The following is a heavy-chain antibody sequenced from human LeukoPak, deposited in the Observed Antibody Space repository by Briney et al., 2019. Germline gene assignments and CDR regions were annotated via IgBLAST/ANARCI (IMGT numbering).Heavy chain of an antibody. D-gene: IGHD2-21*01. V-gene: IGHV1-2*02. CDR3: ASYPRNIPTPPFDY. CDR2: INPNNGDT. J-gene: IGHJ4*02. CDR1: GYTFTAQY. Sequence: GASVKVSCKASGYTFTAQYMHWVRQAPGQGLEWMGLINPNNGDTKYAQSFLGRVTMTRDTSTTTAYLELRSLRSDDTAVYFCASYPRNIPTPPFDYWGQGTLVTVSS.